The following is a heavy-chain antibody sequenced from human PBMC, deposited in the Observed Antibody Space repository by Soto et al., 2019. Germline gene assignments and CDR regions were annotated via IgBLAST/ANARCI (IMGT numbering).Heavy chain of an antibody. D-gene: IGHD1-7*01. Sequence: GESLKISCKGSGYSFTSYWISWVRQMPGKGLEWMGRIDPSDSYTNYSPSFQGHVTISADKSISTAYLQWSSLKASDTAMYYCARFGRTGTTGDYYYYGMDVWGQGTTVTV. CDR1: GYSFTSYW. J-gene: IGHJ6*02. V-gene: IGHV5-10-1*01. CDR3: ARFGRTGTTGDYYYYGMDV. CDR2: IDPSDSYT.